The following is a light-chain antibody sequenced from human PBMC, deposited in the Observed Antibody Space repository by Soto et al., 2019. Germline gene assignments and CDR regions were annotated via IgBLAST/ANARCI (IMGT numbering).Light chain of an antibody. CDR3: LQYGSSGT. J-gene: IGKJ1*01. CDR1: QSVSSY. V-gene: IGKV3-11*01. CDR2: DAS. Sequence: EIVLTKSPATGSLAPKEIATPSFRASQSVSSYLAWYQQKPGQAPRLLIYDASNRATGIPARFSGSGSGTDFTLSICSLEAEDFAVYYCLQYGSSGTFGQGTKVDIK.